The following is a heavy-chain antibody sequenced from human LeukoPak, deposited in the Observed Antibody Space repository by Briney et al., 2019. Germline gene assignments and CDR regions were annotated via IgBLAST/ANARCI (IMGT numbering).Heavy chain of an antibody. D-gene: IGHD5-12*01. V-gene: IGHV3-74*01. Sequence: PGGSLRLSCAASGFTFSSYWTHWVRQAPGKGLVWVSRVNSDGSDTIYADSVKGRCTISRDNAKNTVFLQMNSLRVEDTAVYYCARGGYGHGFDIWGQGTMVTVSS. J-gene: IGHJ3*02. CDR1: GFTFSSYW. CDR3: ARGGYGHGFDI. CDR2: VNSDGSDT.